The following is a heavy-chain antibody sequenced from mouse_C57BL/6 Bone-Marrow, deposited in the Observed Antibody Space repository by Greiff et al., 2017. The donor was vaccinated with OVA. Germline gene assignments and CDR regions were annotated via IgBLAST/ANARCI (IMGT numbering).Heavy chain of an antibody. J-gene: IGHJ2*01. CDR3: AREELRWYYFDY. CDR1: GFTFSDYG. CDR2: ISSGSRTI. Sequence: EVMLVESGGGLVKPGGSLKLSCAASGFTFSDYGMHWVRQAPEKGLEWVAYISSGSRTIYYADTVKGRFTISRDNAKNTLFLQMTSLRSEDTAMYYCAREELRWYYFDYWGQGTTLTVSS. D-gene: IGHD1-1*02. V-gene: IGHV5-17*01.